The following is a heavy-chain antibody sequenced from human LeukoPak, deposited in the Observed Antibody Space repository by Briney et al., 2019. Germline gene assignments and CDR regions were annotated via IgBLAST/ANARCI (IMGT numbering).Heavy chain of an antibody. CDR3: ARQVYSGGWYGPFDY. CDR1: GGSISSSTYY. CDR2: LSYRGDT. Sequence: SETLSLTSTVSGGSISSSTYYLGWFRQPPGKGLEWIGSLSYRGDTYYNPSLRSRLTISVDTSESHFSLNLTSLAAADTAVYYCARQVYSGGWYGPFDYWGQGTLVTVSS. J-gene: IGHJ4*02. D-gene: IGHD6-19*01. V-gene: IGHV4-39*01.